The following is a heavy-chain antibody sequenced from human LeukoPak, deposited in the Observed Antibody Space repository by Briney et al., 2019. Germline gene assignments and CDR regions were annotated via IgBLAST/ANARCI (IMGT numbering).Heavy chain of an antibody. Sequence: AVGSLRLSCAASGFTFSSYAMRWVRQAPGKGLEWVAVISYDGSNKYYADSVRGGFTISRDNSKNTLYLQMNSLRAEDTAVYYCAREPNAVVVPAGNFDYWGQGTLVTVSS. D-gene: IGHD2-2*01. CDR1: GFTFSSYA. V-gene: IGHV3-30-3*01. J-gene: IGHJ4*02. CDR3: AREPNAVVVPAGNFDY. CDR2: ISYDGSNK.